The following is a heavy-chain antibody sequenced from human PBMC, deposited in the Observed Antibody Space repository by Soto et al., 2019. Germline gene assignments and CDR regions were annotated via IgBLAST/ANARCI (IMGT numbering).Heavy chain of an antibody. CDR1: GGSISSGAFS. CDR2: IYHSGST. Sequence: SETLSLTCTVSGGSISSGAFSWSWIRQPPGRGLEWIGYIYHSGSTYYIPSLRSRVAISMDRAKNQFSLHLSSVTAEDTAVYFWARVRYSENWHGLIDFWGLGTRVTVSS. V-gene: IGHV4-30-2*01. D-gene: IGHD4-4*01. J-gene: IGHJ4*02. CDR3: ARVRYSENWHGLIDF.